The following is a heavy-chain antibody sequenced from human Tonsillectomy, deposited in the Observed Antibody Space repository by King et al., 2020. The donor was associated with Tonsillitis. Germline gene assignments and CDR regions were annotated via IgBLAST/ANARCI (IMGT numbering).Heavy chain of an antibody. J-gene: IGHJ4*02. Sequence: QLQLQESGPGLVKPSETLSLTCIVSGGPISGSTYYWGWFRQPPGKGLEWIGGIYYRGDTYSNPSLQSRLIMSVDTSKNQFSLNLRSLSASDTALYYGSRSLWGSAHSRCFDSGGQGPLVTVSS. V-gene: IGHV4-39*07. CDR2: IYYRGDT. D-gene: IGHD3-16*01. CDR3: SRSLWGSAHSRCFDS. CDR1: GGPISGSTYY.